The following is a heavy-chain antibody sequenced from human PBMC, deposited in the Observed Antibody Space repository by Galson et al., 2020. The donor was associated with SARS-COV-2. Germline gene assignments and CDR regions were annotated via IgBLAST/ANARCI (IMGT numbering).Heavy chain of an antibody. CDR2: IYYSGST. J-gene: IGHJ3*02. D-gene: IGHD3-3*01. CDR3: ARDRGITIFGVVITDAFDI. Sequence: SETLSLTCTVSGGSISSSSYYWGWIRQHPGKGLEWIGSIYYSGSTYYNPSLKSRVTISVDTSKNQFSLKLSSVTAADTAVYYCARDRGITIFGVVITDAFDIWGQGTMVTVSS. V-gene: IGHV4-39*07. CDR1: GGSISSSSYY.